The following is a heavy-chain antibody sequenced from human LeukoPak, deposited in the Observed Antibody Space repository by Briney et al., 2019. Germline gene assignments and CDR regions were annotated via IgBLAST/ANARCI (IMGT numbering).Heavy chain of an antibody. CDR1: GLIFSNYA. D-gene: IGHD4-23*01. CDR2: IRSSGDST. V-gene: IGHV3-23*01. J-gene: IGHJ4*02. Sequence: GGSLRLSCAASGLIFSNYALSWVRQAPGKGLEWVSSIRSSGDSTYYTDSVKGRFTVSRDNSKNTLYLQMNSLRAEDTAVYYCTKVVTDDYWGQGTLVTVSS. CDR3: TKVVTDDY.